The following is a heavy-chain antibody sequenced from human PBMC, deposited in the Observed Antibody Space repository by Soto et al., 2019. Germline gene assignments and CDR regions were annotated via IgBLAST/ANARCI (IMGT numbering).Heavy chain of an antibody. Sequence: SETLSLTCTGSGGAVYRDCYYWGWIRQSPGKGLEWIGNIYYSGNTYYNPSLKSRVTISIDTSKNQFSLQLTSVTASDTAVYSCKRRSRGRCRNYWGLG. CDR3: KRRSRGRCRNY. D-gene: IGHD2-15*01. V-gene: IGHV4-39*01. J-gene: IGHJ4*02. CDR2: IYYSGNT. CDR1: GGAVYRDCYY.